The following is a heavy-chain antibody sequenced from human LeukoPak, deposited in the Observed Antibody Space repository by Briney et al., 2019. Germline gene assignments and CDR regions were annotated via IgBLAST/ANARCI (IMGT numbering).Heavy chain of an antibody. CDR1: GGSISSTTSY. Sequence: PSETLSLTCAVSGGSISSTTSYWGWIRQPPGKGLEWIGRIYYSGSTFYNPSLKIRVTISVDTSKNRFSLRLTSVTAADTAVYYCARHGSTDYFDNWGQGTLVTVSS. D-gene: IGHD2-2*03. J-gene: IGHJ4*02. V-gene: IGHV4-39*01. CDR2: IYYSGST. CDR3: ARHGSTDYFDN.